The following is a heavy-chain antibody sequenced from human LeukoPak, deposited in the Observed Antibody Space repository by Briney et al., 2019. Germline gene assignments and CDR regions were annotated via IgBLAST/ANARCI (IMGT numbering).Heavy chain of an antibody. CDR3: ARHVGLMGSYMDV. J-gene: IGHJ6*03. D-gene: IGHD3-16*01. V-gene: IGHV4-39*01. CDR2: IYYSGST. CDR1: GGSISNSSYY. Sequence: KTSETLSLTCTVSGGSISNSSYYWGWIRQPPGKGLEWIGNIYYSGSTNYNPSLKSRVTISVDTSQNHFSLKLNSVIAADTAVYYCARHVGLMGSYMDVWGKGTTVTISS.